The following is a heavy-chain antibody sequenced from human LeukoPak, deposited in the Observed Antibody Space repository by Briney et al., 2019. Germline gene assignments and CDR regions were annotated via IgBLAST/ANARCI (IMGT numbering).Heavy chain of an antibody. Sequence: SETLSLACTASGDSISNYYWSWSRQPAGKGLEWIGRIYTSGSTNYNPSLKSRVTMSVDTSKNQFSLKLSSVTAADTAVYYCARVSLVRGAPDYYFDYWGQGTLVTVSS. CDR1: GDSISNYY. J-gene: IGHJ4*02. D-gene: IGHD3-10*01. CDR3: ARVSLVRGAPDYYFDY. CDR2: IYTSGST. V-gene: IGHV4-4*07.